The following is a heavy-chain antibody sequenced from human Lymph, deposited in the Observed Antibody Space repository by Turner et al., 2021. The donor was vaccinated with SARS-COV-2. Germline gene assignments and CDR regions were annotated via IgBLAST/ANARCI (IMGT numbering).Heavy chain of an antibody. CDR1: GLTVSCNY. V-gene: IGHV3-53*04. CDR2: IYSGGTT. D-gene: IGHD5-18*01. J-gene: IGHJ6*02. CDR3: ARDLDTAGGMDV. Sequence: EVQLVESGGGLVQPGGSLRLACAASGLTVSCNYMSWVRQAPGKGREWVSVIYSGGTTYYADSVKGRFTISRHNSKNTLYLQMNSLRAEDTAVYYCARDLDTAGGMDVWGQGTTVTVSS.